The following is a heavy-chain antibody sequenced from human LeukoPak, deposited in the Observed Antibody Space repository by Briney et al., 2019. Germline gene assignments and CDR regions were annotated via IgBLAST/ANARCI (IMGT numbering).Heavy chain of an antibody. D-gene: IGHD3-16*01. CDR2: IYYSGST. CDR1: GGSISSSSYY. Sequence: SETLSLTCTVSGGSISSSSYYWGWIRQPPGKGLEWIGSIYYSGSTYYNPSLKSRVTISLDTSKTLFSLRLNSETAADTAVYYCAREPGGANDYWGQGTLVIVSS. V-gene: IGHV4-39*07. CDR3: AREPGGANDY. J-gene: IGHJ4*02.